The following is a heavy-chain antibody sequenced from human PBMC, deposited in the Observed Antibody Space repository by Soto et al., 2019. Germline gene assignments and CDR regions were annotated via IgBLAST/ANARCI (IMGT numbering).Heavy chain of an antibody. J-gene: IGHJ5*02. D-gene: IGHD2-15*01. CDR2: NYSSGST. CDR3: ARVVVAAQGGWFDP. V-gene: IGHV4-30-2*01. Sequence: PSETLSLTCAVSGGSISSGDYCWSWIRQPPGKGLEWVGYNYSSGSTHYNPSLKSRVTISVDRSKNQFSLKLTSVTAADTAVYYCARVVVAAQGGWFDPWGQGTLVTVSS. CDR1: GGSISSGDYC.